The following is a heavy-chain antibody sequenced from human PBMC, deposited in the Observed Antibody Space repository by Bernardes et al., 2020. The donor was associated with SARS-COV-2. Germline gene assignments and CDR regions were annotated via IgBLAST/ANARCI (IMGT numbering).Heavy chain of an antibody. J-gene: IGHJ6*02. D-gene: IGHD3-3*01. CDR3: ARNSIGAYYYGLDV. CDR2: INPNTGAI. Sequence: ASVKVSCEASGYAFTAYYMHWVRQAPGQGLEWMGWINPNTGAINYRQKFLGRVTMTRDTSITTAYMEVRRLRSDDTAVYYCARNSIGAYYYGLDVWGQGTTVTVSS. CDR1: GYAFTAYY. V-gene: IGHV1-2*02.